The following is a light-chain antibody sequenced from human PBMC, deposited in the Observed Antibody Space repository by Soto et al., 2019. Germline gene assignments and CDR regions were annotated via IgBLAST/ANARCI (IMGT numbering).Light chain of an antibody. Sequence: DIQMTQSPSSLSASVGDRVTITCRASQGISNDLGWYQQKPGKAPKRLIYAASSLQSGVPSRFSGSGSGTEFTLTISSPQPEDFATYFCLQHNSYPQTFGQRIKVEIK. J-gene: IGKJ1*01. CDR1: QGISND. CDR3: LQHNSYPQT. CDR2: AAS. V-gene: IGKV1-17*01.